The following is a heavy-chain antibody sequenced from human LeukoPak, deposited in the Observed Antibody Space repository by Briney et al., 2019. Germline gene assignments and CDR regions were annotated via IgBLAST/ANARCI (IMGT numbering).Heavy chain of an antibody. CDR2: IYYSGST. V-gene: IGHV4-59*01. CDR1: GGSISSYY. Sequence: PAETLTLPCTVSGGSISSYYWSWIRQPPGKGLEWIGYIYYSGSTNYNPSLKSRVTISVDSTKNRFSLKLSSVTAADTAGYYCAGRGSSSFTVDYYYGMDVWGQGTTVTVSS. CDR3: AGRGSSSFTVDYYYGMDV. D-gene: IGHD6-6*01. J-gene: IGHJ6*02.